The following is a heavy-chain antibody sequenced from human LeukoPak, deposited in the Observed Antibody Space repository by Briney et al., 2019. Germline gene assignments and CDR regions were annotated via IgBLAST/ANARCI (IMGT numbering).Heavy chain of an antibody. CDR1: GFTFSTSW. CDR2: TNSDGSRI. Sequence: GGSLRLSCAASGFTFSTSWMHWVRQAPGKGLVWVSRTNSDGSRINYADSVKGLFTIYRDNAENTLYLQMNSLRAEDTAVYYCSRALGSSSDSWGQGTLVTVSS. CDR3: SRALGSSSDS. V-gene: IGHV3-74*01. D-gene: IGHD1-26*01. J-gene: IGHJ4*02.